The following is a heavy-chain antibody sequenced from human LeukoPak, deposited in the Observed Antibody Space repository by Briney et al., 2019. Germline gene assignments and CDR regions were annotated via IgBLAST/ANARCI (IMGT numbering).Heavy chain of an antibody. CDR1: GFTFDDYA. D-gene: IGHD5-18*01. CDR2: ISWNSGSI. Sequence: GGSPRLSCAASGFTFDDYAMHWVRQAPGKGLEWVSGISWNSGSIGYADSVKGRFTISRDNAKNSLYLQMNSLRAEDTALYYCAKDERGYSYGGEFDYWGQGTLVTVSS. CDR3: AKDERGYSYGGEFDY. V-gene: IGHV3-9*01. J-gene: IGHJ4*02.